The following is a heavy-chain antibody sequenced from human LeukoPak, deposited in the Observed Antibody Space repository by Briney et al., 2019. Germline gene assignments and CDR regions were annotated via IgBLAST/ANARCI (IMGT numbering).Heavy chain of an antibody. CDR1: GGSFSGYY. V-gene: IGHV4-34*01. CDR2: INHSGST. J-gene: IGHJ5*02. D-gene: IGHD3-10*01. Sequence: ETLSLTCAVYGGSFSGYYWSWIRQPPGQGLEWIGEINHSGSTNYNPSLKSRVTISVDTSKNQFSLKLSSVTAADTAVYYCARGFPNMVRGVILSNWFDPWGQGTLVTVSS. CDR3: ARGFPNMVRGVILSNWFDP.